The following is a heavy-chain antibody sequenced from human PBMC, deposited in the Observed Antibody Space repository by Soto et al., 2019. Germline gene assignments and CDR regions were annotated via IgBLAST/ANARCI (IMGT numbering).Heavy chain of an antibody. CDR1: GGTFSSYA. V-gene: IGHV1-69*13. D-gene: IGHD3-10*01. Sequence: ASVKVSCKASGGTFSSYAISWVRQAPGQGLEWMGGIIPIFGTANYAQKFQGRVTITADESTSTAYMELSSLRSEDTAVYYCACDTVVRGPSWDHESYYYYGMDVWGQGTTVTVSS. J-gene: IGHJ6*02. CDR2: IIPIFGTA. CDR3: ACDTVVRGPSWDHESYYYYGMDV.